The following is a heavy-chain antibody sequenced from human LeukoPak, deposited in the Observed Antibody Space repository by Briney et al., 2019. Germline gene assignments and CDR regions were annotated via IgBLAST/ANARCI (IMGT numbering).Heavy chain of an antibody. Sequence: SETLSLTCTVSGDSISSYYWSWIRQPAGKGLEWIGRIYTSGNTKYNPSLKSRVTMSLDTSKNQFSLKLNSVTAADTAVYYCARGGVPGLVGTKVRRPWFGPWGQGTLVTVSS. V-gene: IGHV4-4*07. D-gene: IGHD1-7*01. J-gene: IGHJ5*02. CDR3: ARGGVPGLVGTKVRRPWFGP. CDR1: GDSISSYY. CDR2: IYTSGNT.